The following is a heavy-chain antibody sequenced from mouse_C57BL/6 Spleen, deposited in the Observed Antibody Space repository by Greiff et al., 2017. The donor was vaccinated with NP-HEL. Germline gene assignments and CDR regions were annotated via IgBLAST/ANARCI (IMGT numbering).Heavy chain of an antibody. CDR2: IYPRSGNT. D-gene: IGHD2-4*01. V-gene: IGHV1-81*01. Sequence: QVHVKQSGAELARPGASVKLSCKASGYTFTSYGISWVKQRTGQGLEWIGEIYPRSGNTYYNEKFKGKATLTADKSSSTAYMELRSLTSEDSAVYFCARVMITTTYFDYWGQGTTLTVSS. J-gene: IGHJ2*01. CDR3: ARVMITTTYFDY. CDR1: GYTFTSYG.